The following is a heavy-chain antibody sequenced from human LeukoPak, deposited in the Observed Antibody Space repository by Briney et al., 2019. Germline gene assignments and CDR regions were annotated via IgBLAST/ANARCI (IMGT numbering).Heavy chain of an antibody. J-gene: IGHJ4*02. V-gene: IGHV4-39*07. Sequence: PSETLSLTCTVSGGSISSSSYYWGWIRQPPGKGLEWIGSIYYSGSTYYNPSLKSRVTISVDTSKNQFSLKLSSVTAADTAVYYCAKSHYDYVWGSYRSYYFDYWGQGTLVTVSS. CDR2: IYYSGST. CDR1: GGSISSSSYY. D-gene: IGHD3-16*02. CDR3: AKSHYDYVWGSYRSYYFDY.